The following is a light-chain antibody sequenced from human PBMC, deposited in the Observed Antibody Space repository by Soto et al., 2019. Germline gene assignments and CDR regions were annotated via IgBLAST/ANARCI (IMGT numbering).Light chain of an antibody. J-gene: IGLJ1*01. CDR1: SSDVGAYNY. Sequence: QSVLTQPRSVSGSPGQSVSISCTGTSSDVGAYNYVSWYQHHPSKAPKFMIYDVNKRPSGVPDRFSGSKSGNTASLTISGLQAEDEADYYCCSYAGTYTHYVFGTGTKLTVL. V-gene: IGLV2-11*01. CDR3: CSYAGTYTHYV. CDR2: DVN.